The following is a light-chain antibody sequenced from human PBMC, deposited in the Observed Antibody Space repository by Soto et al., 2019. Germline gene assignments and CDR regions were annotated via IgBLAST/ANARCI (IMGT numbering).Light chain of an antibody. CDR1: QSGFYMSNNKNF. J-gene: IGKJ4*01. V-gene: IGKV4-1*01. CDR2: WAS. Sequence: DIVMTQSPDSLAVSLGERATINCKSSQSGFYMSNNKNFLAWFQQKPGQPPKLLIYWASTRESGIPDRFSGSGSGTDFTLTISSLQAEDVAMYYCQQYYYTPRTFGGGTKVEIK. CDR3: QQYYYTPRT.